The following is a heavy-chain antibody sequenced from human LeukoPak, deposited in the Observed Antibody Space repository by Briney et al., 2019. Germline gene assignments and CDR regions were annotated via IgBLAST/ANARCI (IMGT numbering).Heavy chain of an antibody. CDR1: GFTFSSYS. J-gene: IGHJ4*02. Sequence: GGSLRLSCAASGFTFSSYSINWVRQAPGKGLEWVSSIRGDSNYIYYADSVRGRFTISRDNAKTALYLQMNSLRADDTAVYYCAGGGGSYDYWGQGTLVTVSS. CDR2: IRGDSNYI. V-gene: IGHV3-21*01. D-gene: IGHD1-26*01. CDR3: AGGGGSYDY.